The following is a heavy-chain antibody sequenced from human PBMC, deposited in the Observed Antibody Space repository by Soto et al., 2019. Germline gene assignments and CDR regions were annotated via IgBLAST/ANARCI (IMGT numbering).Heavy chain of an antibody. V-gene: IGHV4-59*08. D-gene: IGHD3-3*01. J-gene: IGHJ6*03. Sequence: SETLSLPCTVSGGSISRSYWTWIRQPPGKGLEWIGYIYYSGTTNYNPSLKSRVTMSLDTSKKQFSLGLSSVTAADTAVYYCARLDWRAYYMDVWDKGTTVTVSS. CDR2: IYYSGTT. CDR3: ARLDWRAYYMDV. CDR1: GGSISRSY.